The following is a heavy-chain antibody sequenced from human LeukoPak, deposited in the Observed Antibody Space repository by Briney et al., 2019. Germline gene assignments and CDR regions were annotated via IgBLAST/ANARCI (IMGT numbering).Heavy chain of an antibody. CDR2: ISGSGVMT. V-gene: IGHV3-23*01. CDR3: AKDRSIGTYYTFDH. CDR1: GFTFSDYA. D-gene: IGHD1-26*01. Sequence: GGSLRLSCAASGFTFSDYAMTWVRQAPGKGLEWVATISGSGVMTYYADSVKGRFTVSGDNSKNTLYLQMSSLTAADTAVYYCAKDRSIGTYYTFDHWGQGTLVTVSA. J-gene: IGHJ4*02.